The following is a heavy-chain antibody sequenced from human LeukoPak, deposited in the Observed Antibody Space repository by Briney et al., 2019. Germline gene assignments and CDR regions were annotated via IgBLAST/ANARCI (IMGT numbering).Heavy chain of an antibody. J-gene: IGHJ4*02. CDR2: IRYDGSNK. D-gene: IGHD2-2*01. CDR3: AKDRNVVVPETDY. Sequence: PGGSLRLSCAASGFTFSSYSMNWVRQAPGKGLEWVAFIRYDGSNKYYADSVKGRFTISRDNSKNTLYLQMNSLRAEDTAVYYCAKDRNVVVPETDYWGQGTLVTVSS. V-gene: IGHV3-30*02. CDR1: GFTFSSYS.